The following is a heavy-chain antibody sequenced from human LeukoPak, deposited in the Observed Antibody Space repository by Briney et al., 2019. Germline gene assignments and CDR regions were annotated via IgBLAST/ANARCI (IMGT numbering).Heavy chain of an antibody. J-gene: IGHJ4*02. D-gene: IGHD3-16*02. CDR3: ARETLSVFDN. CDR2: ISYDGSNK. Sequence: GGSLRLSCAASGFTFSSYAMHWVRQAPGKGLERVAVISYDGSNKYYADSVKGRFTISRDNSKNTLYLQMNSLRAEDTAVYYCARETLSVFDNWGQGTLVTVSS. V-gene: IGHV3-30-3*01. CDR1: GFTFSSYA.